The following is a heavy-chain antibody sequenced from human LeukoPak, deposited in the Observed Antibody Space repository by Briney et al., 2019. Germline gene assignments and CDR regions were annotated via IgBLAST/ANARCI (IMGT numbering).Heavy chain of an antibody. J-gene: IGHJ4*02. CDR3: AREWVTVFGGFDY. D-gene: IGHD3-3*01. Sequence: GGSLRLSCAASGFTFSSYGMHWVRQAPGKGLEWVAVIWYDGSNRYYADSVKGRFTISRDNSKNTLYLQMDSLRVEDTAVYYCAREWVTVFGGFDYWGQGTLVTASS. V-gene: IGHV3-33*01. CDR2: IWYDGSNR. CDR1: GFTFSSYG.